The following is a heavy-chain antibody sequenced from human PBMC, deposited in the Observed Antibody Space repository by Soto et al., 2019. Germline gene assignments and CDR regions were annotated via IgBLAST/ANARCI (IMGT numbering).Heavy chain of an antibody. D-gene: IGHD1-26*01. CDR1: GGSISSYY. J-gene: IGHJ4*02. Sequence: PSETLSLTCTVSGGSISSYYWSWFRQPPGKGLEWIGYIYYSGNTNYNPSLKSRVTISVDTSKNQFSLKLSSVTAADTAVYYCASGSGSYDGAFDYWGQGTLVTVSS. CDR3: ASGSGSYDGAFDY. CDR2: IYYSGNT. V-gene: IGHV4-59*01.